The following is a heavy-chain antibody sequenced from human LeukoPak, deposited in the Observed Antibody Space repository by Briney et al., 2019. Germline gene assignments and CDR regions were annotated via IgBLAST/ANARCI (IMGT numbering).Heavy chain of an antibody. D-gene: IGHD6-19*01. CDR1: GFTFDDYA. J-gene: IGHJ4*02. CDR3: AKDYQRYSSGWYSYYFDY. Sequence: GGSLRLSCAASGFTFDDYAMHWVRQAPGKGLEWVSGISWNSGSIGYADSVKGRFTISRDNAKNSLYLRMNSLRAEDTALYYRAKDYQRYSSGWYSYYFDYWGQGTLVTVSS. V-gene: IGHV3-9*01. CDR2: ISWNSGSI.